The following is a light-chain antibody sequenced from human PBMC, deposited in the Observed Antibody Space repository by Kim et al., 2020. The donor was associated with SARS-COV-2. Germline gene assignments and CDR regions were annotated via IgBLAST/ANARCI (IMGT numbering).Light chain of an antibody. CDR3: QTWGTGIVV. J-gene: IGLJ2*01. V-gene: IGLV4-69*01. CDR1: SGHSSYA. CDR2: LNSDGSH. Sequence: SVKLTCTLSSGHSSYAIAWHQQQPEKGPRYLMKLNSDGSHSKGDGIPDRFSGSSAGAERYLTISSLQSEDEADYYCQTWGTGIVVFGGGTKLTVL.